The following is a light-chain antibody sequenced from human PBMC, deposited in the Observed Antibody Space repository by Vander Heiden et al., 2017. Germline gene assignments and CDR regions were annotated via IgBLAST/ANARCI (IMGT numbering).Light chain of an antibody. CDR3: QAWDSSTVV. CDR2: QDS. V-gene: IGLV3-1*01. Sequence: YDLTPPPPGSVSPGQTGSITCSGDKLGDKYACWYQQKPGQSTVLVIYQDSKRPSGIPGRFSASNSSNAATLTIGGTQAMDEADYCCQAWDSSTVVFGGGTKLTVL. CDR1: KLGDKY. J-gene: IGLJ2*01.